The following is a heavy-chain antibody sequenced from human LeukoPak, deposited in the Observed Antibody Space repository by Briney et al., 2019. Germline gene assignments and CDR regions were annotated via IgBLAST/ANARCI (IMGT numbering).Heavy chain of an antibody. CDR3: ARAGYCSRGTCYSGDS. D-gene: IGHD2-15*01. CDR1: GFTFSNYG. J-gene: IGHJ4*02. Sequence: GGSLRLSCGASGFTFSNYGMLWVRQAPGKGLEWVAFIRYDGNNKLYADSMKGRFTISRDNSKNTLYLHINSLRAEDTAVYYCARAGYCSRGTCYSGDSWGQGTLVTVSS. CDR2: IRYDGNNK. V-gene: IGHV3-30*02.